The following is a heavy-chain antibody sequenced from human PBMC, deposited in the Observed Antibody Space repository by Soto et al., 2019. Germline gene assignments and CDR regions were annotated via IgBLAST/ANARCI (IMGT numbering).Heavy chain of an antibody. CDR3: AKDIREYSSGWTYFDY. J-gene: IGHJ4*01. D-gene: IGHD6-19*01. CDR2: ITWNSGSI. CDR1: GFTFQDYA. Sequence: SLRLSCAASGFTFQDYAMHWFRQGQSDGLEWVSGITWNSGSIDYADSVKGRFTISRDNAKNSLYLQMNSLRPEDTALYYCAKDIREYSSGWTYFDYWGHGTLVTVSS. V-gene: IGHV3-9*01.